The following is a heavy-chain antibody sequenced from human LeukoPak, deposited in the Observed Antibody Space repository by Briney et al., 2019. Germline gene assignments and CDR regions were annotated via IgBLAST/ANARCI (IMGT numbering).Heavy chain of an antibody. V-gene: IGHV3-74*01. Sequence: GGSLRLSCAASGFTFSSYWMHWVRQAPGKGLVWVSRINTDGSSTSYADSVKGRFTISRDNAKNTLYLQMNSLRAEDTAVYYCARVGGRIFGVATFDYWGQGTLVTVSS. D-gene: IGHD3-3*01. J-gene: IGHJ4*02. CDR3: ARVGGRIFGVATFDY. CDR2: INTDGSST. CDR1: GFTFSSYW.